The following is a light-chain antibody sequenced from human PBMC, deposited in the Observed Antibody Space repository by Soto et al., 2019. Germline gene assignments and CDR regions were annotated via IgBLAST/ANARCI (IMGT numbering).Light chain of an antibody. CDR2: GAS. Sequence: EIVMTQSPATLSVSPGERATLSCRASQSVSSDLAWYHQKPGQAPRLLIYGASTRATGIPARFSGSGSGTEFTLTINSLQSEDFAVYYCQQYGSFPYTFGQGTKLEIK. J-gene: IGKJ2*01. CDR3: QQYGSFPYT. V-gene: IGKV3-15*01. CDR1: QSVSSD.